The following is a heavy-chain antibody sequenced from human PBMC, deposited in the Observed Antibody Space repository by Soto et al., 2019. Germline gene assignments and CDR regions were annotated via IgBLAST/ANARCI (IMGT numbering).Heavy chain of an antibody. Sequence: GGSLRLSCSTSGFTFGGHGVSWFRQAPGKGLEWIGFIRSKAYSRTAEYAASVRGRFIISRDDSEGIAYLQMNSLQNEDTGVYYCARDRNGWETRATYYDYWGPGTQVTVSS. V-gene: IGHV3-49*03. CDR2: IRSKAYSRTA. CDR3: ARDRNGWETRATYYDY. J-gene: IGHJ4*02. CDR1: GFTFGGHG. D-gene: IGHD1-26*01.